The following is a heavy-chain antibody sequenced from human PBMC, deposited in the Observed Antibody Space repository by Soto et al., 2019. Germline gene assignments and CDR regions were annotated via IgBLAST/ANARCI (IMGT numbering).Heavy chain of an antibody. J-gene: IGHJ3*02. CDR2: IDPSGSYT. CDR3: ARQSGGYYLNGLDI. V-gene: IGHV5-10-1*01. D-gene: IGHD3-22*01. Sequence: GESLTISCTGSGYSFTSYWISWVRQMPGKGLEWMGRIDPSGSYTNYSPSFQGHVTISADKSISTAYLQWSSLKASDTAMYYCARQSGGYYLNGLDIWGQGTMVTVSS. CDR1: GYSFTSYW.